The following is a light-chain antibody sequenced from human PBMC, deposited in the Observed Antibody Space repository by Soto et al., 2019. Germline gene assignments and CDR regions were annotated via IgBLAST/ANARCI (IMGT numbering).Light chain of an antibody. CDR1: QTVSSS. J-gene: IGKJ5*01. CDR3: KPYGSSPIT. CDR2: GEY. V-gene: IGKV3-20*01. Sequence: GERVTLSCRATQTVSSSLAWYQQKTGQDPRIIISGEYTRATGIQARFSGSGSETDFTLTIRRMEPEDFALYYCKPYGSSPITLGQGKRVELK.